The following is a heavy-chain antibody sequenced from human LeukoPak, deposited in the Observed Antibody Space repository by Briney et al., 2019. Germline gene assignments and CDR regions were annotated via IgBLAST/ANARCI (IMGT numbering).Heavy chain of an antibody. CDR1: GFTFSSYA. CDR2: ISGSGGTT. CDR3: AKHVTPLLFGMDV. J-gene: IGHJ6*02. D-gene: IGHD1-14*01. V-gene: IGHV3-23*01. Sequence: GESLRLSCAVSGFTFSSYAMSWVRPAPGKGLEWVAAISGSGGTTSYAGSVKGRFTISRDNSKNTLYLQMNSLRAEDTAVYYCAKHVTPLLFGMDVWGQGTTVTVSS.